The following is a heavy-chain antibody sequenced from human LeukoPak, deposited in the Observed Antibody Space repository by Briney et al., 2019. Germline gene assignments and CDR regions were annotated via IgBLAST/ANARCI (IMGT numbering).Heavy chain of an antibody. D-gene: IGHD6-13*01. CDR2: INPSGGST. J-gene: IGHJ4*02. Sequence: ASEKVSCKASGYTFTSYYMHWVRQAPGQGLEWMGIINPSGGSTSYAQKFQGRVTMTRDTSTSTVYMELSSLRSEDTAVYYCARVQYSSSWRYYFDYWDQGTLVTVSS. V-gene: IGHV1-46*01. CDR1: GYTFTSYY. CDR3: ARVQYSSSWRYYFDY.